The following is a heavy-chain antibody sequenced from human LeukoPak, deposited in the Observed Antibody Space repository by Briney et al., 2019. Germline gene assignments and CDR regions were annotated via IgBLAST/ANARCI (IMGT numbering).Heavy chain of an antibody. CDR3: ARTPPGWMYYYDSSGYPLFDY. V-gene: IGHV1-3*01. CDR2: IYGDNGDT. Sequence: ASVKVSCKASGYSFTSYAMNWVRQAPGQRLEWMGWIYGDNGDTKYSQEFQGRVTITRDTSASTAYMELSSLRSDDTAVYYCARTPPGWMYYYDSSGYPLFDYWGQGTLVTVSS. D-gene: IGHD3-22*01. J-gene: IGHJ4*02. CDR1: GYSFTSYA.